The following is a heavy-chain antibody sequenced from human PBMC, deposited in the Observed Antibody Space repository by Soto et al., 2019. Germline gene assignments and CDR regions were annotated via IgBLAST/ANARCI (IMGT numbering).Heavy chain of an antibody. CDR3: AHWYYYDSSGYYRYYLDY. V-gene: IGHV2-5*02. Sequence: QITLKESGPPLVKPTQTLTLTCTFSGFSLSTSGVGVGWIRQPPGKALEWLALIYWDDDKRYSPSLKSRLTITKDTSKNQVVLTMTNMDPVDTATYYCAHWYYYDSSGYYRYYLDYWGQGTLVTVSS. J-gene: IGHJ4*02. CDR1: GFSLSTSGVG. D-gene: IGHD3-22*01. CDR2: IYWDDDK.